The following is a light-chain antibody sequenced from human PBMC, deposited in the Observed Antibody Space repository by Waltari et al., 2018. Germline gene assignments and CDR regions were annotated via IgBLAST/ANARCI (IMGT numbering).Light chain of an antibody. J-gene: IGKJ3*01. Sequence: DIQLTQSPSFLSASVGDRVTITCRASQGISSYLAWYQQKPEKAPKLLMYDASTLQSGVPPRFSGSGSGTEFTLTISSLQPEDFATYYCQQLHSYPYTFGPGTKVDIK. CDR1: QGISSY. CDR3: QQLHSYPYT. CDR2: DAS. V-gene: IGKV1-9*01.